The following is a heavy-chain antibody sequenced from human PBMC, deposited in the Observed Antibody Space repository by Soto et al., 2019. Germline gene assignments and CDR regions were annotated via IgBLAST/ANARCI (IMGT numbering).Heavy chain of an antibody. CDR3: ARASSAGHCSGGSCSDFDY. Sequence: PSETLSLTCTVSGGSISSGDYYCSWIRQPPGKGLEWSGYNYYSGSTYYNPSLKSRVTISVDTSKNQFSLKLSSVTSADTAVYYCARASSAGHCSGGSCSDFDYWGEGTRVTVSS. D-gene: IGHD2-15*01. V-gene: IGHV4-30-4*01. CDR1: GGSISSGDYY. J-gene: IGHJ4*02. CDR2: NYYSGST.